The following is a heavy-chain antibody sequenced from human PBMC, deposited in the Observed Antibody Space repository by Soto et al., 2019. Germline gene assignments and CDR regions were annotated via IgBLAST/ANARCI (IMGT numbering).Heavy chain of an antibody. V-gene: IGHV3-23*01. D-gene: IGHD6-19*01. CDR3: AKTTRYSSGWYAWADY. J-gene: IGHJ4*02. CDR1: GFTFSSFA. Sequence: GGSLRLSCAASGFTFSSFAMSWVRQTPGKGLEWVSTISGSGDSGSGDSTYYADSVKGRFTISRDNSKNTLYLQMNSLRAEDTAVYYCAKTTRYSSGWYAWADYWGQGTLVTVSS. CDR2: ISGSGDSGSGDST.